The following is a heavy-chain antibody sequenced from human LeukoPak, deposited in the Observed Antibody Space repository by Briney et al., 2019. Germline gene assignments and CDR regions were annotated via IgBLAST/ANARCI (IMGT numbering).Heavy chain of an antibody. V-gene: IGHV1-2*02. CDR3: ARRASDLYFFDY. Sequence: GASVKVSCKASGYTFTDYYMCWVRQAPGQGLEWMGWINPNSGGTNSAQKFQGRVTMTRDTSISTAYMELSSLRSDDTAVYYCARRASDLYFFDYWGQGTLVTVSS. J-gene: IGHJ4*02. CDR2: INPNSGGT. CDR1: GYTFTDYY. D-gene: IGHD1-26*01.